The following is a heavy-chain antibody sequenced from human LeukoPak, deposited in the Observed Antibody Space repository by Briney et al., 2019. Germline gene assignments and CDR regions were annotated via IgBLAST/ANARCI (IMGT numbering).Heavy chain of an antibody. CDR2: IIPIFGTA. Sequence: SVMVSCKASGGTFSSYAISWVRQAPGQGLEWMGGIIPIFGTANYAQKFQGRVTITTDESTSTAYMELSSLRSEDTAVYYCARSTRSYSGYDFPAYWGQGTLATVSS. V-gene: IGHV1-69*05. CDR1: GGTFSSYA. J-gene: IGHJ4*02. D-gene: IGHD5-12*01. CDR3: ARSTRSYSGYDFPAY.